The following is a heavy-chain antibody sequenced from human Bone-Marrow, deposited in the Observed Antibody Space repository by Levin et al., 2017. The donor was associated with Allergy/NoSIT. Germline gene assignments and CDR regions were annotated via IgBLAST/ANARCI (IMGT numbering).Heavy chain of an antibody. CDR1: GLTFSNAW. J-gene: IGHJ6*02. D-gene: IGHD1-26*01. Sequence: GESLKISCAASGLTFSNAWMAWVRQGPGKGPEWVGRIKSKNDGGTTVNAAPVKGRFTISRDDSKNTVYLQMNSLKIEDTGVYYCATDGISGSRWYYNGMDVWGPGTTVIVSS. V-gene: IGHV3-15*01. CDR2: IKSKNDGGTT. CDR3: ATDGISGSRWYYNGMDV.